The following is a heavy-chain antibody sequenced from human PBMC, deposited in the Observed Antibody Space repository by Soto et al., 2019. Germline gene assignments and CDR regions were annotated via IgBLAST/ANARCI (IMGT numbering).Heavy chain of an antibody. J-gene: IGHJ3*02. CDR3: AKDDFFVVGIFRGFDI. V-gene: IGHV3-74*01. D-gene: IGHD3-3*01. CDR1: GFTFSRYW. CDR2: ISTEGSTT. Sequence: EVPLVASGGGLVQPGGSLRLSCAASGFTFSRYWMHWVRQAPGEGLVWVSGISTEGSTTRYVDSVKGRFTISRDNVKNSLYIQMSSLRAEDTAVYYCAKDDFFVVGIFRGFDIWGHGTVGTVSA.